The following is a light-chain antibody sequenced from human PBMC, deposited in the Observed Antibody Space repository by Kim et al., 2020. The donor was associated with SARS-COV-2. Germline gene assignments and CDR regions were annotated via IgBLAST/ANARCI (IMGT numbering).Light chain of an antibody. V-gene: IGLV2-11*01. J-gene: IGLJ1*01. CDR3: CSYAGSYTSL. CDR1: SSDVGGYNY. Sequence: QSALTQPRSVSGSPGQSVTISCTGTSSDVGGYNYVSWYQQHPGKAPKLMIYDVSKRPSGVPDRFSGSKSGNTASLTISGLQAEDEADYYCCSYAGSYTSLFGTGTKFTVL. CDR2: DVS.